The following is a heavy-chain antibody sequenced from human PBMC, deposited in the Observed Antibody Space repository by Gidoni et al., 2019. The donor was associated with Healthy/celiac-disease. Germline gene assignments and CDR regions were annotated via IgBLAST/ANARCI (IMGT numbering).Heavy chain of an antibody. J-gene: IGHJ3*02. CDR3: AADRGSGHAFDI. CDR1: GFTFTSSA. CDR2: IVVGSGNK. V-gene: IGHV1-58*01. Sequence: QMQLVQSGPEVKQPGTSVKVSCKASGFTFTSSAVQWVRQARGQRLEWIGWIVVGSGNKSYAQKFQERVTITRDMSTSTAYMELSSLRSEDTAVYYCAADRGSGHAFDIWGQGTMVTVSS. D-gene: IGHD3-10*01.